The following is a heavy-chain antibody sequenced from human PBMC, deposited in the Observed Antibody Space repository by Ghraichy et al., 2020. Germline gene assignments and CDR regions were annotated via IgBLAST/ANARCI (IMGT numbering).Heavy chain of an antibody. CDR2: IYWNDDK. J-gene: IGHJ6*02. D-gene: IGHD2-2*01. V-gene: IGHV2-5*01. CDR1: GFSLSTLGVG. CDR3: VHVDPPAWFSSSNRFNYYAMDV. Sequence: SGPTLVKPTQTLTLTCTFSGFSLSTLGVGVGWIRQPPGKALEWLALIYWNDDKRYSPSMKTRLTITKDTSKSQVVLTMTNMDPVDTATYYCVHVDPPAWFSSSNRFNYYAMDVWGQGTTVTVSS.